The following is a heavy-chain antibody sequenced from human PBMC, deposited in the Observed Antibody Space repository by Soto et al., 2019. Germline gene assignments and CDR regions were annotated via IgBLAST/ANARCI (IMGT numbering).Heavy chain of an antibody. J-gene: IGHJ4*02. CDR3: ARAHCCTSGICFDS. CDR1: HDSIKNGGHY. Sequence: SETLSLTCTVSHDSIKNGGHYWSWIRQHPGRGLEWIGQIFHSGTTNFHPSLKSRVTMSVDTSENQFSLKLTSVSAADTAVYYCARAHCCTSGICFDSWGQGVLVTVSS. CDR2: IFHSGTT. V-gene: IGHV4-31*03. D-gene: IGHD2-8*01.